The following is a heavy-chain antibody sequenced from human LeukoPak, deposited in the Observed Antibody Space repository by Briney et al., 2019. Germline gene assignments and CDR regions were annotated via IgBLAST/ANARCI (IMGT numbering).Heavy chain of an antibody. J-gene: IGHJ6*03. CDR2: TNPNSGGT. CDR1: GYTFTGYY. V-gene: IGHV1-2*02. Sequence: GASVKVSCKASGYTFTGYYMHWVRQAPGQGLEWMGWTNPNSGGTNYAQKFQGRVTMTRDTSISTAYMELSRLRSDDTAVYYCARPYSLLTIGSSGYMDVWGKGTTVTVSS. D-gene: IGHD3-22*01. CDR3: ARPYSLLTIGSSGYMDV.